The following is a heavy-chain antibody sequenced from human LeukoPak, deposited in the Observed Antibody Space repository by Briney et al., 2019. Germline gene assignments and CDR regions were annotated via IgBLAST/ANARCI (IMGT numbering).Heavy chain of an antibody. CDR2: INPSGGST. D-gene: IGHD3-22*01. CDR1: GYTFTSYY. Sequence: ASVKVSCKASGYTFTSYYMHWVRQAPGQGLEWMGIINPSGGSTSYAQKFQGRVTMTRDTSTSTVYMELSSLRSEDTAVYYCARDGVPYYDSSGYHFDYWSQGTLVTVSS. V-gene: IGHV1-46*01. CDR3: ARDGVPYYDSSGYHFDY. J-gene: IGHJ4*02.